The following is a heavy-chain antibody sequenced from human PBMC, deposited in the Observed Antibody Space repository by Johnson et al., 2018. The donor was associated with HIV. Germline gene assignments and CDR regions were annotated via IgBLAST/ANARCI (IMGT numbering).Heavy chain of an antibody. V-gene: IGHV3-33*06. D-gene: IGHD5-24*01. CDR2: IWYDGSNK. CDR1: RFTFSSYG. CDR3: AKDVGDGYNRWGAFEL. J-gene: IGHJ3*01. Sequence: QVQLVESGGGVVQPGRSLRLSCAASRFTFSSYGMHWVRQAPGKGLTWVAVIWYDGSNKFYLDSVKGRFTISRDNSQNTLYLYMSSLRVEDAGVYYCAKDVGDGYNRWGAFELWGQGTMVTVSS.